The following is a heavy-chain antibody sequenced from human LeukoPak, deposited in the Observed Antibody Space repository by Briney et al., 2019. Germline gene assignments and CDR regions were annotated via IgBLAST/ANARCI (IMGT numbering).Heavy chain of an antibody. CDR1: GGTFSSYA. D-gene: IGHD2-21*02. CDR2: IIPIFGTA. Sequence: ASVKVSCKASGGTFSSYAISWVRQAPGQGIEWMGGIIPIFGTANYAQKFQGRVTITADESTSTAYMELSSLRSEDTAVYYCAREVVVTAMAHYYYYGMDVWGQGTTVTVSS. J-gene: IGHJ6*02. V-gene: IGHV1-69*13. CDR3: AREVVVTAMAHYYYYGMDV.